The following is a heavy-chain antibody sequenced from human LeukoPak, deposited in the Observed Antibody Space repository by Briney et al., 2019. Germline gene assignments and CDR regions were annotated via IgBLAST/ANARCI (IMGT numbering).Heavy chain of an antibody. D-gene: IGHD4-11*01. CDR1: GFTFRTYA. Sequence: PGGSLRLSCAASGFTFRTYAMSWVRQTPGKGLDWVSVTSGSGGSTYYADSVKGRFTISRDNSKNTLYLQMNSLRAEDTAVYYCANRPTQSPDYWGQGTLVTVSS. CDR3: ANRPTQSPDY. J-gene: IGHJ4*02. CDR2: TSGSGGST. V-gene: IGHV3-23*01.